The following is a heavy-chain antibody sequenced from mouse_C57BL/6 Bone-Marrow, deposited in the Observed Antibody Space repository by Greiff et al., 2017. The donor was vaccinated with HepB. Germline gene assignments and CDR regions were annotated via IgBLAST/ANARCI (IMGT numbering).Heavy chain of an antibody. D-gene: IGHD1-1*01. J-gene: IGHJ1*03. Sequence: EVQLQQSGAELVRPGASVKLSCTASGFNIKDDYMHWVKQRPEQGLEWIGWIDPENGDTEYASKFQGKATITADTSSNTAYLQLSSLKSEDTAVYYCTTERDYYCGYFDVWGTGTTVTVSS. CDR1: GFNIKDDY. V-gene: IGHV14-4*01. CDR2: IDPENGDT. CDR3: TTERDYYCGYFDV.